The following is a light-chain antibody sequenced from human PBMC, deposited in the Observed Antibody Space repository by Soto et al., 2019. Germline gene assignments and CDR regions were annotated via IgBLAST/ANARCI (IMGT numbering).Light chain of an antibody. CDR3: QHYNSFYT. J-gene: IGKJ2*01. CDR2: KAS. Sequence: DIQMTQSPSTLSASVGDRVTITCRASQSISSWLAWYQQKPGKAPKLLIYKASSLESGVPSRFSGSGSGTEFTLTIISLQPDDFATYYCQHYNSFYTFGQGTKLEIK. CDR1: QSISSW. V-gene: IGKV1-5*03.